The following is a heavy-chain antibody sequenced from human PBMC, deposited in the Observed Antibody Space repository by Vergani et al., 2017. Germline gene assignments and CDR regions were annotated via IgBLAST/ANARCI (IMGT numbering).Heavy chain of an antibody. CDR1: GFTFSSYG. Sequence: QVQLVESGGGVVQPGGSLRLSCAASGFTFSSYGMHWVRQAPGKGLEWVAFIRYDGSNKYYADSVKGRFTISRDNSKNTLYLQMNSLRAEDTAVYYCAKDSYYYDSSGYWVYWGQGTLVTVSS. J-gene: IGHJ4*02. D-gene: IGHD3-22*01. V-gene: IGHV3-30*02. CDR3: AKDSYYYDSSGYWVY. CDR2: IRYDGSNK.